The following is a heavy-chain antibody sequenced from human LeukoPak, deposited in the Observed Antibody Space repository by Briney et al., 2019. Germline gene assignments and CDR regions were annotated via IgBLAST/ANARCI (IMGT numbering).Heavy chain of an antibody. D-gene: IGHD6-19*01. CDR3: ARGQGWGIEQWLGGVFDY. Sequence: SETLSLTCTVSGGSISSYYWSWIRQPPGKGLEWIGYIYYSGSTNYNPSLKSRVTISVDTSKNQFSLKLSSVTAADTAVYYCARGQGWGIEQWLGGVFDYWGQGTLVTVSS. V-gene: IGHV4-59*12. J-gene: IGHJ4*02. CDR2: IYYSGST. CDR1: GGSISSYY.